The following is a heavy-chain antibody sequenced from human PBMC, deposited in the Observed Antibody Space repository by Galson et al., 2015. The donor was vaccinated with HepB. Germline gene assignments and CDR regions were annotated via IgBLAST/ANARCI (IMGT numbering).Heavy chain of an antibody. D-gene: IGHD1-14*01. CDR1: GDSITTSY. CDR3: ARYRRSKPHGMDV. V-gene: IGHV4-59*12. Sequence: TLSLTCIISGDSITTSYWSWIRQPPGGGLEWIAYIFYGGTTNYNPSLMSRVTISMDTSKSQFSLKVNSVTAADTAVYYCARYRRSKPHGMDVWGQGTTVTVSS. CDR2: IFYGGTT. J-gene: IGHJ6*02.